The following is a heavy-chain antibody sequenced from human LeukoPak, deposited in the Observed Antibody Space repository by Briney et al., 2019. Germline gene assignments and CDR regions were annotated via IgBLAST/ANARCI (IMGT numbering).Heavy chain of an antibody. CDR1: GFTFSTYW. V-gene: IGHV3-7*01. CDR2: IKGDESAR. CDR3: ARDVGGSLDY. J-gene: IGHJ4*02. Sequence: GGSLRPSCAASGFTFSTYWMAWVRQAPGKGLEWVANIKGDESARHQADSVKGRFTISRDNAQNSVYLQMSSLRGEDTAVYYCARDVGGSLDYWGQGTLVTVSS. D-gene: IGHD1-26*01.